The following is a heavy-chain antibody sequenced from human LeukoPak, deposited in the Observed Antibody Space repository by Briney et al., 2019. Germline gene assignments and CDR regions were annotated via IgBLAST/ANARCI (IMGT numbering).Heavy chain of an antibody. J-gene: IGHJ4*02. CDR2: MNPNSGNT. D-gene: IGHD3-10*01. V-gene: IGHV1-8*01. CDR1: GYTFTSYD. Sequence: GASVKVSCKASGYTFTSYDINWVRQATGQGLEWMGWMNPNSGNTGYAQKFQGRVTMTRNTSISTAYMELSSLRSEDTAVYYCARGVRRVRRWPWGGPRGRFDYWGQGTLVTVSS. CDR3: ARGVRRVRRWPWGGPRGRFDY.